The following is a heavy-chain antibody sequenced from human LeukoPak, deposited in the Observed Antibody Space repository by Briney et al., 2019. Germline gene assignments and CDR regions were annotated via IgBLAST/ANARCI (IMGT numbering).Heavy chain of an antibody. CDR1: GYTFSSYG. Sequence: ASVNVSCKASGYTFSSYGISWVRQAPGQGLEWMGRIGAYNGNTNYAQKFQGRVTMTTDTSTSTAYMELRNLRSDDTAVYYCAREPLTCFGVVIIGAWFDPWGQGTLVTVSS. CDR2: IGAYNGNT. CDR3: AREPLTCFGVVIIGAWFDP. V-gene: IGHV1-18*01. D-gene: IGHD3-3*01. J-gene: IGHJ5*02.